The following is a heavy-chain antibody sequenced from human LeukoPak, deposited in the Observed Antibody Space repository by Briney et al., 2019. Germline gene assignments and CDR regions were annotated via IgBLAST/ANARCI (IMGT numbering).Heavy chain of an antibody. CDR2: NSKGPIYT. Sequence: GGSLRLSCAASGFIFSDFYMSWIRQAPGKGLEWISYNSKGPIYTNYADSVKGGFTISRDNTKNSLYLQMNSLRADDTAVYYFAISPLDSVHPYLPVFDYWGQGALVTVSS. D-gene: IGHD3-9*01. CDR3: AISPLDSVHPYLPVFDY. CDR1: GFIFSDFY. J-gene: IGHJ4*02. V-gene: IGHV3-11*03.